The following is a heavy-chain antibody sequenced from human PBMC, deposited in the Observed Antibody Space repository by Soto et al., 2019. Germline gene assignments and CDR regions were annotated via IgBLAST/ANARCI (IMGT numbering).Heavy chain of an antibody. D-gene: IGHD3-22*01. J-gene: IGHJ4*02. CDR2: IGGSGRTT. V-gene: IGHV3-23*01. CDR3: AKSRYSDISGDFYDY. Sequence: EVQLLGSGGGLVQPGGSLSLSCAASAFTFNNYAKSWVRQAPGKGLEWVSGIGGSGRTTYYADSVKGRFTIPRDNSNNTLFLQMHSLRAEDTAVYYCAKSRYSDISGDFYDYWGEGTLVTVSS. CDR1: AFTFNNYA.